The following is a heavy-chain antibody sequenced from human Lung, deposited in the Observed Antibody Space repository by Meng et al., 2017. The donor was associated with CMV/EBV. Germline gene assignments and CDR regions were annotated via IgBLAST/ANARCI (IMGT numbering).Heavy chain of an antibody. CDR3: TSGYGSGL. J-gene: IGHJ1*01. CDR2: IKSKPDPGTP. Sequence: VLLVGFGEGLVSTGVFLRLSFWSYGIKLSNRWSSWVRKGRGKGCELVGRIKSKPDPGTPDYAAPVKGRFPISRDDSKNTLYLQMYSLKTEDTDVYYCTSGYGSGLWGQGTLVTVSS. D-gene: IGHD3-10*01. CDR1: GIKLSNRW. V-gene: IGHV3-15*01.